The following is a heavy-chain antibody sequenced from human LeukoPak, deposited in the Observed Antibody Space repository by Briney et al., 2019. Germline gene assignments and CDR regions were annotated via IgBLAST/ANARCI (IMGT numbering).Heavy chain of an antibody. CDR1: GYSFTSYW. D-gene: IGHD3-22*01. V-gene: IGHV5-51*01. CDR2: IYPGDSDT. Sequence: GESLKISCKGSGYSFTSYWIGWVRQMPGKGLEWMGIIYPGDSDTRYSPSFQGQVTISADKSISTAYLQWSSLKASDTAMYYCARHIPYYDSSGYPNYYYYGMDVWGQGTTVTVSS. J-gene: IGHJ6*02. CDR3: ARHIPYYDSSGYPNYYYYGMDV.